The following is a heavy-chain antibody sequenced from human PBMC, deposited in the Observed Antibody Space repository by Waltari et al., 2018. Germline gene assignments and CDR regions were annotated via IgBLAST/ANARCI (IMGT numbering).Heavy chain of an antibody. CDR2: ISYDGSNK. D-gene: IGHD3-9*01. CDR3: AKENDILTAGMDV. CDR1: GFTFSSYG. Sequence: QVQLVESGGGVVQPGRSLRLPCAASGFTFSSYGMPWVRQAPGKGLEWVAVISYDGSNKYYADSVKGRFTISRDNSKNTLYLQMNSLRAEDTAVYYCAKENDILTAGMDVWGQGTTVTVSS. V-gene: IGHV3-30*18. J-gene: IGHJ6*02.